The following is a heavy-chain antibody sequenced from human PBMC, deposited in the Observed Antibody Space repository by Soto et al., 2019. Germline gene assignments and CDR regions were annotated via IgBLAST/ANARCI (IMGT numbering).Heavy chain of an antibody. D-gene: IGHD4-17*01. CDR3: SRDVYGDKPPSFDY. Sequence: QVQLVQSGAEVKKPGSSVKVSCKASGGTFSSYTISWVRQAPGQGLEWMGRIIPILGIANYAQKFQGRVTITADKSTSTAYMELSSLRSEDTAVYYWSRDVYGDKPPSFDYWGQGTLVTVSS. V-gene: IGHV1-69*08. CDR2: IIPILGIA. CDR1: GGTFSSYT. J-gene: IGHJ4*02.